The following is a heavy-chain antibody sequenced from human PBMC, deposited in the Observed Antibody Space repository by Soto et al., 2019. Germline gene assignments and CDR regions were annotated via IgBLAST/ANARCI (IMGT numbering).Heavy chain of an antibody. CDR1: GFTFSNYW. V-gene: IGHV3-74*01. CDR3: ARGIPGHYGFDV. D-gene: IGHD1-20*01. CDR2: IKGDGINT. J-gene: IGHJ3*01. Sequence: EVQLVESGGGLVQPGGSPRLSCAASGFTFSNYWIHWVRQAPGKGLVWVSRIKGDGINTNYADSVEGRFTISRDNAKNTVYLQLNSLRAEDTAAYYCARGIPGHYGFDVWGQGTMVTVSS.